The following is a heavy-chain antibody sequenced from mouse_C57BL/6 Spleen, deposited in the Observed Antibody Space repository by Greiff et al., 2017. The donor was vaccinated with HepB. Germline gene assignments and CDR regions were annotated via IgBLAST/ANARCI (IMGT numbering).Heavy chain of an antibody. Sequence: QVQLQQPGAELVRPGTSVKLSCKASGYTFTSYWMHWVKQRPGQGLEWIGVIDPSDSYTNYNQKFKGKATLTVDTSSSTAYMQLSSLTSEDSAVYYCARGTTEPAWFAYWGQGTLVTVSA. CDR2: IDPSDSYT. D-gene: IGHD1-1*01. V-gene: IGHV1-59*01. J-gene: IGHJ3*01. CDR1: GYTFTSYW. CDR3: ARGTTEPAWFAY.